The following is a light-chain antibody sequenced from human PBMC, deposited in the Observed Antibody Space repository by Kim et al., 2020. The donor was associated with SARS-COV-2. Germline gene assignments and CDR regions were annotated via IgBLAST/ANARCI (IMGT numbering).Light chain of an antibody. J-gene: IGKJ4*01. V-gene: IGKV3-11*01. CDR3: QQRYSWPPLT. CDR1: QSVYSY. Sequence: SPGESATLSCRASQSVYSYLVWYQQKPGQAPRLLIYDASNRATGIPPRFSGSGSGTDFTLTISSLEPEDFAVYYCQQRYSWPPLTFGGGTKVDIK. CDR2: DAS.